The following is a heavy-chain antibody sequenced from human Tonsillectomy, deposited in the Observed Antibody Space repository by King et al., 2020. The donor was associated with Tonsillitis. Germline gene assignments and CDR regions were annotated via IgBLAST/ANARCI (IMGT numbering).Heavy chain of an antibody. CDR3: AKDMGPRIGAAGTRNYYYGMDV. Sequence: VQLVESGGGLVQPGRSLRLSCAASGFIFDDSAMHWVRQGPGKGLEWVSGISWNSGNIAYADSVKGRFTISRDSAKNSLYLQMNSLRVEDTSLYYGAKDMGPRIGAAGTRNYYYGMDVWGQGTTVTVSS. CDR2: ISWNSGNI. D-gene: IGHD6-13*01. CDR1: GFIFDDSA. J-gene: IGHJ6*02. V-gene: IGHV3-9*01.